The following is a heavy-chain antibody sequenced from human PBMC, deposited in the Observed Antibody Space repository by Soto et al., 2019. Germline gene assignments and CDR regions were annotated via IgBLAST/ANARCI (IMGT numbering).Heavy chain of an antibody. Sequence: ASVKVSCKASGYTFTSYGISWVRQAPGQGLEWMGWISAYNGNTNYAQKLQGRVTRTTDTSTSTAYMELRSLRSDDTAVYYCARDCSSTSCHFGYNWFDPWGQGTLVTVSS. D-gene: IGHD2-2*01. V-gene: IGHV1-18*01. J-gene: IGHJ5*02. CDR1: GYTFTSYG. CDR3: ARDCSSTSCHFGYNWFDP. CDR2: ISAYNGNT.